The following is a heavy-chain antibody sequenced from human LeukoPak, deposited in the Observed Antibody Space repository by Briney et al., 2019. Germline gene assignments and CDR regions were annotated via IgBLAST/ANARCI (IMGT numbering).Heavy chain of an antibody. CDR1: GFTFSSYA. CDR3: ARDLTGKYYIAY. D-gene: IGHD2-8*02. J-gene: IGHJ4*02. V-gene: IGHV3-30*04. Sequence: GGSLRLSCAASGFTFSSYAMHWVRQAPGEGLEWVAYIGYSGTNTHYADSVKGRFTISRDNSKNTVHLQMNSLRAADTALYSCARDLTGKYYIAYWGQGTLVTVSS. CDR2: IGYSGTNT.